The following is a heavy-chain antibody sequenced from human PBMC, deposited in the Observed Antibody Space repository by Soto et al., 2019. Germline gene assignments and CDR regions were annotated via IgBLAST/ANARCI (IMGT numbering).Heavy chain of an antibody. J-gene: IGHJ5*01. D-gene: IGHD3-22*01. CDR1: GFSYGGYG. Sequence: QVHLVESGGGVVQPGGSLRLPCVASGFSYGGYGMHWVRQAPGKGLEWVAVIWHDGGRQYYADSVKGRFTVSRDNAKNTLYLQMNSLRAEDTAVYYCARDLTSGYTDSWGQGTLVIVSS. V-gene: IGHV3-33*01. CDR2: IWHDGGRQ. CDR3: ARDLTSGYTDS.